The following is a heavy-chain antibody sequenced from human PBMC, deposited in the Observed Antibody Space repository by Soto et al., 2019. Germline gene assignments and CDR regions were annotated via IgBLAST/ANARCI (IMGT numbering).Heavy chain of an antibody. CDR1: GYSFTSYW. CDR2: IYPGDSDT. V-gene: IGHV5-51*01. D-gene: IGHD6-13*01. Sequence: GESLKISCKGSGYSFTSYWIGWVRQMPGKGLEWMGIIYPGDSDTRYSPSFQGQVTISADKSISTAYLQWSSLKASDTAMYYCAARIAAAGTRYYYYGMDVWGQATTVTVSS. J-gene: IGHJ6*02. CDR3: AARIAAAGTRYYYYGMDV.